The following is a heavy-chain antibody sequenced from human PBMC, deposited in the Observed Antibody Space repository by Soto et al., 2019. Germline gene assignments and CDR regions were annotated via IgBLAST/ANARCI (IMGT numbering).Heavy chain of an antibody. Sequence: SETLSLTCTVSGGSVSSGDYYWSWIRQPPGKGLEWIGYIYYSGNINYNPSLKSRVIISVDTSKNLFSLKLTSVTAADTAVYYCARIPVDTSMIYWLDPWGQGTLVTVSS. CDR1: GGSVSSGDYY. D-gene: IGHD5-18*01. CDR3: ARIPVDTSMIYWLDP. V-gene: IGHV4-61*08. J-gene: IGHJ5*02. CDR2: IYYSGNI.